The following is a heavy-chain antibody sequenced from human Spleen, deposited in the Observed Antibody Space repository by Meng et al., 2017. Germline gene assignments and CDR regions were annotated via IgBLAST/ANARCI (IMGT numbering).Heavy chain of an antibody. D-gene: IGHD2-2*01. CDR2: INAVFGTT. J-gene: IGHJ4*02. CDR1: GGIFSNYV. CDR3: ARKAGNCISTTCYSLDY. Sequence: SVKVSCKALGGIFSNYVIGWVRQAPGQGLEWMGGINAVFGTTNYAQKFHNRVTITSDESTSTVYMELTRLTSEDTAVYFYARKAGNCISTTCYSLDYWGQGTLVTVSS. V-gene: IGHV1-69*13.